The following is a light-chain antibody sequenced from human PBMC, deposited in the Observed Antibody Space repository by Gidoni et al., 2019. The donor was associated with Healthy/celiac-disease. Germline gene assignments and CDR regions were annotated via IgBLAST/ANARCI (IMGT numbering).Light chain of an antibody. J-gene: IGLJ2*01. CDR3: QSYDSSLSVHVV. V-gene: IGLV1-40*01. CDR1: SSNIGAGYD. CDR2: GNS. Sequence: QSVLPQPPSVSVAPGQRLTISCTGSSSNIGAGYDVHWYQQLPGTAPKLLIYGNSNRPSGVPDRFSGSKSGTSASLAITGLQAEDEADYYCQSYDSSLSVHVVFGGGTKLTVL.